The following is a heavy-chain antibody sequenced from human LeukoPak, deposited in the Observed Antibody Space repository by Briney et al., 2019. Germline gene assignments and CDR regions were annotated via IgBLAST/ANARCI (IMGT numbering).Heavy chain of an antibody. CDR3: ARQPDSSGSPLY. D-gene: IGHD3-22*01. Sequence: GESLKISCKSSGYRFISYWIGWVRQMPGKGLEWMGIISPGDSDTRSSPSFQAQVTISADKSISTAYLQWSSLKASDTAMYYCARQPDSSGSPLYWGQGTLVTVSS. J-gene: IGHJ4*02. V-gene: IGHV5-51*01. CDR2: ISPGDSDT. CDR1: GYRFISYW.